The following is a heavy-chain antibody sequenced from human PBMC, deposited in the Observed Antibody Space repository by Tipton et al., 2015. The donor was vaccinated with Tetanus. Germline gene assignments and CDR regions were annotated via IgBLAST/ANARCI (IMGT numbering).Heavy chain of an antibody. Sequence: SLRLSCAASGFTFSSYWMHWVRQAPGKGLVWVSRINSDESSTSYVDSVKGRFTISRDNAKNTLYLQMNSLRAEDTAVYYCARDNSPMVRGVYGMDVWGQGTTVTVSS. J-gene: IGHJ6*02. D-gene: IGHD3-10*01. CDR1: GFTFSSYW. V-gene: IGHV3-74*01. CDR2: INSDESST. CDR3: ARDNSPMVRGVYGMDV.